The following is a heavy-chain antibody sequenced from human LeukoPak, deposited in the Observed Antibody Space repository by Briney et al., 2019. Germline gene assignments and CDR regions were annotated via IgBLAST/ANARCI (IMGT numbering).Heavy chain of an antibody. CDR1: GFTFSSYW. Sequence: GGSLRLSCAASGFTFSSYWMNWARQAPGKGLEWVASINHNGNVNYYVDSVKGRFTISRDNAKNSLYLQMSNLRAEDTAVYYCARPHNNWRWYFDLWGRGTLVTVSS. CDR3: ARPHNNWRWYFDL. D-gene: IGHD3-3*01. V-gene: IGHV3-7*03. J-gene: IGHJ2*01. CDR2: INHNGNVN.